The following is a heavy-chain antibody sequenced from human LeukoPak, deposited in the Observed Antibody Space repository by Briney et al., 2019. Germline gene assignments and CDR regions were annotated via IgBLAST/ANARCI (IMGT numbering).Heavy chain of an antibody. V-gene: IGHV1-8*01. J-gene: IGHJ4*02. CDR3: ARGRYCSRTSCYMEGDS. CDR1: GYTFTSYD. Sequence: ASVKVSCKASGYTFTSYDNNWVRQAPGQGLEWMGWMNPNSGNTGYAQKFQGRVTMTRNTSISAAYMELSSLRSEDTAVYYCARGRYCSRTSCYMEGDSWGQGTLVTVSS. D-gene: IGHD2-2*02. CDR2: MNPNSGNT.